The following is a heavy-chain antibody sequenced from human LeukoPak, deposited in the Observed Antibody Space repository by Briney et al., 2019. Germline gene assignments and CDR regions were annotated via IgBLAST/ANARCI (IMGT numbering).Heavy chain of an antibody. Sequence: GGSLRLSCAASGFTVSSNYMSWVRRAPGKGLEWVSVIYSGGSTYYADSVKGRFTISRDNSKNTLYLQMNSLRAEDTAVYYCATYSSSSKGDYWGQGTLVTVSS. D-gene: IGHD6-6*01. CDR2: IYSGGST. CDR3: ATYSSSSKGDY. J-gene: IGHJ4*02. CDR1: GFTVSSNY. V-gene: IGHV3-53*01.